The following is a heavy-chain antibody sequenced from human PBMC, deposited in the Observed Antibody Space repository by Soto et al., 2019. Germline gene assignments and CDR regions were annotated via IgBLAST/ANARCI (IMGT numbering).Heavy chain of an antibody. CDR2: IYPGDSDT. D-gene: IGHD5-12*01. V-gene: IGHV5-51*01. CDR3: ARLSGKPIPSYYYGMDV. Sequence: GGSLKISCNGSGYSFTSYWIGWVRQMPGKGLEWMGIIYPGDSDTRYSPSFQGQVTISADKSISTAYLQWSSLKASDTAMYYCARLSGKPIPSYYYGMDVWGQGTTVTVSS. CDR1: GYSFTSYW. J-gene: IGHJ6*02.